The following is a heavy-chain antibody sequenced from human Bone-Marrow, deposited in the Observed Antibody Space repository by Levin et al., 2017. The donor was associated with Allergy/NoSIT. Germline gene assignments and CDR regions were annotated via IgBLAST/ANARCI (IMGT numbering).Heavy chain of an antibody. V-gene: IGHV3-30*18. Sequence: PGGSLRLSCAASGFTFSSYGMHWVRQAPGKGLEWVAVISYDGSNKYYADSVKGRFTISRDNSKNTLYLQMNSLRAEDTAVYYCAKEPLAAAGYYFDYWGQGTLVTVSS. J-gene: IGHJ4*02. D-gene: IGHD6-13*01. CDR3: AKEPLAAAGYYFDY. CDR2: ISYDGSNK. CDR1: GFTFSSYG.